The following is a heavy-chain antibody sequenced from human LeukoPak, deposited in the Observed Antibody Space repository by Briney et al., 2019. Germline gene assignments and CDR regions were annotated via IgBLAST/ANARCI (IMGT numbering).Heavy chain of an antibody. CDR1: GYTFTGYC. Sequence: GASVKVSCKASGYTFTGYCMHWVRQAPGQGLEWMGWINPNSGGTNYAQKFQGRVTMTRDTSISTAYMELSRLRSDDTAVYYCARVLPYSSSWWGFHDYYYGMDVWGQGTTVTVSS. V-gene: IGHV1-2*02. CDR2: INPNSGGT. CDR3: ARVLPYSSSWWGFHDYYYGMDV. J-gene: IGHJ6*02. D-gene: IGHD6-13*01.